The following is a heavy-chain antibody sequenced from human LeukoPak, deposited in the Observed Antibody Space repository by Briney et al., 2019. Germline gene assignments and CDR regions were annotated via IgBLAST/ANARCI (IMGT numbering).Heavy chain of an antibody. Sequence: SETLSLTCTVSGGSISSYYWSWIRQPPGKGLEWIGYIYTSGSTNYNPSLKSRVTISVDTSKNQFSLKLSSVTAADTAVYYCARHAPGYNSHFDYWGQGTLVTVSS. V-gene: IGHV4-4*09. CDR1: GGSISSYY. CDR3: ARHAPGYNSHFDY. J-gene: IGHJ4*02. CDR2: IYTSGST. D-gene: IGHD3-22*01.